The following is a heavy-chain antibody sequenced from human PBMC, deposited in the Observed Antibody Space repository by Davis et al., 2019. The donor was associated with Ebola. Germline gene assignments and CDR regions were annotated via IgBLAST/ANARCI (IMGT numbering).Heavy chain of an antibody. CDR2: IIPILGIP. V-gene: IGHV1-69*04. Sequence: AASVKVSCKASGGTFSSYAISWVRQAPGQGLAWMGRIIPILGIPNYEQKFQGRVTITADRSTSTDYMGLNSLRSEDTAVYYCASSYYYDSSGYSFDYWGQGTLVTVSS. D-gene: IGHD3-22*01. CDR3: ASSYYYDSSGYSFDY. J-gene: IGHJ4*02. CDR1: GGTFSSYA.